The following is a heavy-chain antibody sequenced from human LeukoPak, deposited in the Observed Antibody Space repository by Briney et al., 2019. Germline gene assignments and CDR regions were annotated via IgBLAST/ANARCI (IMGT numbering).Heavy chain of an antibody. Sequence: ASVKVSCKASGYTLSSYHMSWVRQAPGQGLEWMGWINGYNGNTKYAQKIQGRVTMTTDSSTNTAYMDLRRLRSDDTAVHYCARNDGTYGLPFEIWGQGTMVTVSS. CDR3: ARNDGTYGLPFEI. CDR1: GYTLSSYH. J-gene: IGHJ3*02. CDR2: INGYNGNT. D-gene: IGHD1-26*01. V-gene: IGHV1-18*01.